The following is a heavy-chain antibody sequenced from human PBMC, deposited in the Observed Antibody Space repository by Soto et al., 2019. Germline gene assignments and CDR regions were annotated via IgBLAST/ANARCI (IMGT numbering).Heavy chain of an antibody. CDR3: KADLDY. CDR1: DFNFINAW. J-gene: IGHJ4*02. Sequence: EVQLVESGGGLVKPGGSLRLSCAASDFNFINAWMSWVRQSPGKGLEWVGHIKTKIDGGTTEYAAPVKGRFTISRDDSRNTLYLQMTSLNTEDTGVYYCKADLDYWGQGTLVTVSS. CDR2: IKTKIDGGTT. V-gene: IGHV3-15*01.